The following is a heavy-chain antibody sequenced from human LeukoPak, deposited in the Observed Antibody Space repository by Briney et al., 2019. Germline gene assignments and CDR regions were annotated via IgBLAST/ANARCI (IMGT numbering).Heavy chain of an antibody. Sequence: ASVKVSCKASGGTFSSYAISWVRQAPGQGLEWMGWMNPNSGNTGYAQKFQGRVTMTRNTSISTAYMELSSLRSEDTAVYYCARRRRLTGYYSDYWFDPWGQGTLVTVSS. CDR1: GGTFSSYA. CDR3: ARRRRLTGYYSDYWFDP. V-gene: IGHV1-8*02. J-gene: IGHJ5*02. D-gene: IGHD3-9*01. CDR2: MNPNSGNT.